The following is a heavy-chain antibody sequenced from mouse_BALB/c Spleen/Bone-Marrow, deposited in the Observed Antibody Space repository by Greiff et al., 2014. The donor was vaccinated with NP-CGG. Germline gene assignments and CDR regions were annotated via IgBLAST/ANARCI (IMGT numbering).Heavy chain of an antibody. D-gene: IGHD2-14*01. Sequence: VQLQQSGTVLARPGTSVKMSCKASGYSFTSYWMPWVKQRPGQGLEWIGVIYLGNSDTSYNQKFKGKAKLTAVTSASTAYMELSSLTNEDSAVYYCTRRNYRYDGFAYWGQGTLVTVSA. CDR1: GYSFTSYW. V-gene: IGHV1-5*01. CDR3: TRRNYRYDGFAY. CDR2: IYLGNSDT. J-gene: IGHJ3*01.